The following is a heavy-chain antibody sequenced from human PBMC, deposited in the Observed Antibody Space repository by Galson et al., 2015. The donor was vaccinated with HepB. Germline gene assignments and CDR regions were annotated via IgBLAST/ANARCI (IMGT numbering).Heavy chain of an antibody. CDR2: IRSKAYGGTT. CDR1: GFTFGDYF. D-gene: IGHD2-2*02. J-gene: IGHJ3*02. V-gene: IGHV3-49*03. Sequence: SLRLSCAASGFTFGDYFMTWFRQAPGKGLEWVGFIRSKAYGGTTEYAASVKGRFTISRDDSKSIAYLQMNSLKTEDTAVYYCTRKSIPSAILGFRGFDIWGQGTMVTVSS. CDR3: TRKSIPSAILGFRGFDI.